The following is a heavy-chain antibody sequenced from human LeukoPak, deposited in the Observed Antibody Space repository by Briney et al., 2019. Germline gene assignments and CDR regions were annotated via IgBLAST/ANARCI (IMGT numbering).Heavy chain of an antibody. CDR3: ARVVGATLDY. Sequence: SETLSLTRAVYGGSFSGYYWSWIRQPPGKGLEWIGEINHSVSTDYNPSLKSRVTISVDTSKNQFSLKLSSVTAADTAVYYCARVVGATLDYWGQGTLVTVSS. CDR2: INHSVST. V-gene: IGHV4-34*01. CDR1: GGSFSGYY. J-gene: IGHJ4*02. D-gene: IGHD1-26*01.